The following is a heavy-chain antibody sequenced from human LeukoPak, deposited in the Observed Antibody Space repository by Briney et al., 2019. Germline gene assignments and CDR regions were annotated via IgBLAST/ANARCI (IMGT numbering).Heavy chain of an antibody. CDR1: GFTFSSYS. CDR3: ARGSDYYGSGSYFIDAFDI. CDR2: ISSSSSYI. V-gene: IGHV3-21*01. D-gene: IGHD3-10*01. Sequence: GGSMRHSCAASGFTFSSYSMNWVRQTPGKGLEWVSSISSSSSYIYYADSVKGRFTISRDNAKNSLYLQMNSLRAEDTAVYYCARGSDYYGSGSYFIDAFDIWGQGTMVTVS. J-gene: IGHJ3*02.